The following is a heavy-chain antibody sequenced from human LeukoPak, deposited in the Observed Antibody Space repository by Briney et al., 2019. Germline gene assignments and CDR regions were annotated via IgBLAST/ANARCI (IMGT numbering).Heavy chain of an antibody. J-gene: IGHJ6*03. CDR3: ARGPSHDSSGYYYYYYMDV. CDR2: MNPNSGNT. Sequence: ASVKVSCKASGYTLTPYDINWVRQATGQGREWMGWMNPNSGNTGYARKFQGRVTSTRNTSISTAYMELSSLRSEDTAVYYCARGPSHDSSGYYYYYYMDVWGEGNTVTVSS. V-gene: IGHV1-8*03. D-gene: IGHD3-22*01. CDR1: GYTLTPYD.